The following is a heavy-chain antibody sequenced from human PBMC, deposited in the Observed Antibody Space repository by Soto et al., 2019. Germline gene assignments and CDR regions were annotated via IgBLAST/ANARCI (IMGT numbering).Heavy chain of an antibody. V-gene: IGHV1-69*13. Sequence: ASVKVSCKASGGTFSSYAISWVRQAPGQGLEWMGGIIPIFGTANYAQKFQGRVTITADESTSTDYMELSSLRSEDTAVYYCASQPHSYGTTYGMDVWGQGTRVTFSS. CDR1: GGTFSSYA. CDR3: ASQPHSYGTTYGMDV. CDR2: IIPIFGTA. D-gene: IGHD5-18*01. J-gene: IGHJ6*02.